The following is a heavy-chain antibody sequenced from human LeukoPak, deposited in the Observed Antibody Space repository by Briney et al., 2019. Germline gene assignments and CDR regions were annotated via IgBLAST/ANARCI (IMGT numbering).Heavy chain of an antibody. V-gene: IGHV3-23*01. CDR2: ISGSGGST. CDR3: AKDRHYYDSSGYKAYYFDY. Sequence: GGSLRLSCAASGFTFSSYGMSWVRQAPGKGLEWVSAISGSGGSTYYADSVKGRFTISRDNSKNTLYLQMNSLRAEDTAVYYCAKDRHYYDSSGYKAYYFDYWGQGTLVTVSS. D-gene: IGHD3-22*01. J-gene: IGHJ4*02. CDR1: GFTFSSYG.